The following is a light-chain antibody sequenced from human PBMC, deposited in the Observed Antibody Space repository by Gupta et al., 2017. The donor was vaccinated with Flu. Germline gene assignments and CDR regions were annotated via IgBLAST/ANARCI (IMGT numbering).Light chain of an antibody. CDR1: QSVSSSY. J-gene: IGKJ4*01. CDR3: QQYGSSPWS. V-gene: IGKV3-20*01. CDR2: GAS. Sequence: EVVLTQSPGTLSLSPGERATLSCRASQSVSSSYLAWYQQKPGQAPRLLIYGASSRATGIPDRFSGSGSGTDLTLTISRLEPEDFAVYYCQQYGSSPWSFGGGTKVEIK.